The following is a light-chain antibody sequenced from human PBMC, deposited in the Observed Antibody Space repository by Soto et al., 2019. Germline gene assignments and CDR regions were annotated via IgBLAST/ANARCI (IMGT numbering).Light chain of an antibody. CDR2: EGS. V-gene: IGLV2-23*01. J-gene: IGLJ2*01. CDR3: CSYACSSTLDVV. Sequence: QSALTQPASVSGSPGQSITISCTGGSSDVERYYLVSWYQQHPGKAPKLMIYEGSRRPSGVSDRFSGSNSGNTASLTISGLQAEDEADYYCCSYACSSTLDVVFGGGSKLTVL. CDR1: SSDVERYYL.